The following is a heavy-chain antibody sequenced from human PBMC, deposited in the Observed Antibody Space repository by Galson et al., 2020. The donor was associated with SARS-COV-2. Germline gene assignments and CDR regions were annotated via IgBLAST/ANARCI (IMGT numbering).Heavy chain of an antibody. CDR2: INWNGGST. CDR1: GFTFDDYG. CDR3: AGDQPHMVRGVIITVDDYYGMDV. D-gene: IGHD3-10*01. V-gene: IGHV3-20*01. J-gene: IGHJ6*02. Sequence: GESLKISCAASGFTFDDYGMSWVRQAPGKGLEWVSGINWNGGSTGYADSVNGRFTISRDNAKNSLYLQMNSLRAEDTSLYHCAGDQPHMVRGVIITVDDYYGMDVWGQGTTVTVSS.